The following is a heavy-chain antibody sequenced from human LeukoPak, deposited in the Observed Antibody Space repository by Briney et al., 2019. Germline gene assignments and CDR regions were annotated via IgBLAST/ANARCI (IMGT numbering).Heavy chain of an antibody. Sequence: ASVKVSCKASGYTFTSYYMLWVRQAPGQGLEWMGIINPSGGSTSYAQKFQGRVTMTRDTSTSTVYMELSSLRSEDTAVYYCAREGNGQLARNAFDIWGQGTMVTVSS. V-gene: IGHV1-46*01. D-gene: IGHD5-18*01. CDR3: AREGNGQLARNAFDI. J-gene: IGHJ3*02. CDR2: INPSGGST. CDR1: GYTFTSYY.